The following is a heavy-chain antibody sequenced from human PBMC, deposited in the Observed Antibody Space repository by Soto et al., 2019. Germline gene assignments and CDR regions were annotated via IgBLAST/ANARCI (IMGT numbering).Heavy chain of an antibody. J-gene: IGHJ5*02. D-gene: IGHD4-17*01. CDR1: GDSVSSNGAA. CDR3: ARDKHDYFNRGIGFDT. Sequence: SQTLSLTCAISGDSVSSNGAAWNWIRKSPSRGLEWLGRTYYRSKWYNDYAVSVKSRININPDTSKSQFSLQLNSVTPEDTAVYYCARDKHDYFNRGIGFDTWGQGILVTVSS. V-gene: IGHV6-1*01. CDR2: TYYRSKWYN.